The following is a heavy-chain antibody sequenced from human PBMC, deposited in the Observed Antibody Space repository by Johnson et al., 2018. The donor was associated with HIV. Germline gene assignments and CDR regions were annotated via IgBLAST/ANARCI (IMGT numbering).Heavy chain of an antibody. V-gene: IGHV3-11*04. D-gene: IGHD3-22*01. CDR2: ISSSGGTI. CDR1: RFTFSDYY. Sequence: QVQLVESGGGLVKPGGSLRLSCAASRFTFSDYYMSWIRQTPGKGLEWVSYISSSGGTIYYADSVKGRFSISRDNAKNSLYLQMNSLRAEDTSVYYCARERGYWDAFDIWGQGTMVIVSS. J-gene: IGHJ3*02. CDR3: ARERGYWDAFDI.